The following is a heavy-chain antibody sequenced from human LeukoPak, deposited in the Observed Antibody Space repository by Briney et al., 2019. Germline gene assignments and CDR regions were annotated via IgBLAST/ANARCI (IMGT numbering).Heavy chain of an antibody. D-gene: IGHD6-19*01. CDR3: AREWLVDAFDI. Sequence: PGGSLRLSCAVSGFTFSSYSMNWVRQAPGKGLEWVSSISSSSSYIYYAVSVKGRFTISRDNAKNSLYLQMNSLRAEDTAVYYCAREWLVDAFDIWGQGTMVTVSS. CDR1: GFTFSSYS. V-gene: IGHV3-21*01. CDR2: ISSSSSYI. J-gene: IGHJ3*02.